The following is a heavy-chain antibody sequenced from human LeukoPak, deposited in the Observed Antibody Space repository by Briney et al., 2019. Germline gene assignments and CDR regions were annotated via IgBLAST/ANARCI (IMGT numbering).Heavy chain of an antibody. D-gene: IGHD1-26*01. V-gene: IGHV4-4*02. J-gene: IGHJ4*02. Sequence: SETLSLTCAVSGGSISSSNWWSWVRPPPGKGLEWIGEIYHSGSTNYNPSLKSRVTISVDKSKNQFSLNLSSVTAADTAVYYCARHVSSGGTYAHFDYWGQGTLVTVSS. CDR2: IYHSGST. CDR1: GGSISSSNW. CDR3: ARHVSSGGTYAHFDY.